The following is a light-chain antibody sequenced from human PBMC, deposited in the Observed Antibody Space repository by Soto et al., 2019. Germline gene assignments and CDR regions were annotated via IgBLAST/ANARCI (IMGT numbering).Light chain of an antibody. CDR3: QQRRT. V-gene: IGKV3-11*01. J-gene: IGKJ5*01. CDR2: DAS. Sequence: EIVLTQSPATLSLSPGERATLSCRASQTVSSYLAWYQQKPGQAPRLLVYDASDRATGIPARFSGSGSGTYFTLTISSLEPEDFAVYYCQQRRTFGQGTRLEIK. CDR1: QTVSSY.